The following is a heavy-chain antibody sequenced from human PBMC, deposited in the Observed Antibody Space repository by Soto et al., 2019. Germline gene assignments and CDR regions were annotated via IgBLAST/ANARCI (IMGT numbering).Heavy chain of an antibody. D-gene: IGHD4-4*01. CDR3: ARADYSNYGFDY. CDR1: GGSISSSNW. J-gene: IGHJ4*02. Sequence: SETLSLTCAVSGGSISSSNWWSCFRQPPGKGLEWIGEIYHSGSTNYNPSLKSRVTISVDKSKNQFSLKLSSVTAADTAVYYCARADYSNYGFDYWGQGTLVTVSS. CDR2: IYHSGST. V-gene: IGHV4-4*02.